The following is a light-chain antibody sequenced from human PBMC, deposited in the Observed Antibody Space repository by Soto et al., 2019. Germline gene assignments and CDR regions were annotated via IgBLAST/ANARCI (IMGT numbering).Light chain of an antibody. CDR3: RQYAYWWA. CDR2: GAS. J-gene: IGKJ1*01. CDR1: QNIENH. Sequence: EIVMTQSPATLSVSPGERATLSCRASQNIENHLAWYQQTPGQAPRLLIHGASTRATGIPTRFSGSGSGTEFTLTISSLQSEDFAVYYCRQYAYWWAFGQGTKVDIK. V-gene: IGKV3-15*01.